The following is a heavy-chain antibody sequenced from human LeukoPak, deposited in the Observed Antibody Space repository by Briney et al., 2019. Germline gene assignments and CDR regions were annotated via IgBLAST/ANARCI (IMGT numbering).Heavy chain of an antibody. CDR2: IRYDGSNK. CDR3: AKVGYCSGGSCTSGAFDI. CDR1: GFTFSSYG. J-gene: IGHJ3*02. D-gene: IGHD2-15*01. Sequence: PGGSLRLSCAASGFTFSSYGMHWVRQAPGKGQEWVAFIRYDGSNKYYADSVKGRFTISRDNSKNTLYLQMNSLRAEDTAVYYCAKVGYCSGGSCTSGAFDIWGQGTMVTVSS. V-gene: IGHV3-30*02.